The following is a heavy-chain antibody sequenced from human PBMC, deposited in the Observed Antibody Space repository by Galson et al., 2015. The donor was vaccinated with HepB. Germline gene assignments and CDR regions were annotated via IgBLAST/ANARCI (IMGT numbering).Heavy chain of an antibody. CDR2: ISAYNGNT. V-gene: IGHV1-18*03. Sequence: SVKVSCKASGYTFTSYGFSWVRQVPGQGLEWMGWISAYNGNTDYTHKVHGRVTMTTDTSTSTAYMELRSLRSDDMAVYYCARGRGSLDYWGQGTLVTVSS. J-gene: IGHJ4*02. D-gene: IGHD3-10*01. CDR3: ARGRGSLDY. CDR1: GYTFTSYG.